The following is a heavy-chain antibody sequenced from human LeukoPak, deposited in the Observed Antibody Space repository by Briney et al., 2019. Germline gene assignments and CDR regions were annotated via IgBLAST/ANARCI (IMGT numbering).Heavy chain of an antibody. V-gene: IGHV3-49*04. D-gene: IGHD6-13*01. CDR2: IRSKAYGGTT. CDR1: GFTFGDYA. CDR3: ATPLDSTTWYVFDY. J-gene: IGHJ4*02. Sequence: GGSLRLSCTASGFTFGDYAMSWVRQAPGKGLEWVGFIRSKAYGGTTEYAASVKGRFTISRDDSKSIAYLQMNSLRAEDTAVYYCATPLDSTTWYVFDYWGQGTLVTVSS.